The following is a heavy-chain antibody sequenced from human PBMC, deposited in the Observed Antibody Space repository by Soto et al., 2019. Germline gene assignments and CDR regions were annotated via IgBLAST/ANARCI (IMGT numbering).Heavy chain of an antibody. Sequence: QVQLLESVGGVVQPGRTLRLSCAASEFTFSNFGMHWVHQAPGKGLEWVAVIYYDGSNEYYADSVKGSFTISRDNSKNSLSLQMNSLRAEATAVYYCARGDVVVAADAFEIWGQGKMVTVSS. CDR3: ARGDVVVAADAFEI. J-gene: IGHJ3*02. CDR1: EFTFSNFG. D-gene: IGHD2-15*01. CDR2: IYYDGSNE. V-gene: IGHV3-33*01.